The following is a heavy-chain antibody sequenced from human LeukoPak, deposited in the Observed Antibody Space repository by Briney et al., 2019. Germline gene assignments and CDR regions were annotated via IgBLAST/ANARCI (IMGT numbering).Heavy chain of an antibody. CDR1: GFTFSSYW. J-gene: IGHJ5*02. V-gene: IGHV3-74*01. CDR2: INSDGSTT. CDR3: TRRVSATRWFDP. Sequence: GGSLRLSCAASGFTFSSYWMHWVRQAPGKGLVWVSRINSDGSTTNYADSVKGRFTISRDNAENTMYPQMNSLRVEDTAVYYCTRRVSATRWFDPWGQGTLVTVSS. D-gene: IGHD2-15*01.